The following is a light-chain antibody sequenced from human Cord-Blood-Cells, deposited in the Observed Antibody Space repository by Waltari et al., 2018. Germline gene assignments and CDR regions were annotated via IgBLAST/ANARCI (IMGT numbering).Light chain of an antibody. Sequence: QAVVTQEHSLTVSPGGTVTLTCGSSPGAANSGHYPCWFQQKPGQAPRTLIYDTSNKHSWTPTRFSGSLLGGKAALTLSGAQPEDEAEYYCLLSYSGALYVFGTGTKVTVL. J-gene: IGLJ1*01. CDR2: DTS. V-gene: IGLV7-46*01. CDR1: PGAANSGHY. CDR3: LLSYSGALYV.